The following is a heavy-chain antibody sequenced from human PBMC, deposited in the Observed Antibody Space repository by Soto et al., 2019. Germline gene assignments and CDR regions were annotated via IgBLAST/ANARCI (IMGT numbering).Heavy chain of an antibody. CDR3: ARDKDRQQLGGNYYYILDV. Sequence: QVQLVQSGAEVKKPGSSVKVSCKASGGTFSTSAISWVRQAPGQGLEWVGGIIPVFATPDYAQKFQGRVTITADESTTTAYLELTSLRTDDTAVYYCARDKDRQQLGGNYYYILDVWGHGTAITCSS. D-gene: IGHD3-3*02. J-gene: IGHJ6*02. V-gene: IGHV1-69*12. CDR2: IIPVFATP. CDR1: GGTFSTSA.